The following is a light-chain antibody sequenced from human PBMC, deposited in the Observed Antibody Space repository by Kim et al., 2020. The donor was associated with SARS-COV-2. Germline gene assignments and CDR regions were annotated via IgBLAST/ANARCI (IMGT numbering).Light chain of an antibody. CDR3: QVWDSFTDHYV. CDR2: YDS. CDR1: NIGIRS. V-gene: IGLV3-21*04. Sequence: APGQTAKITCGRTNIGIRSVHWYRQKPGQAPAVVIRYDSDRPSGIPERFSASNSGNTATLTITRVEAGDEADYYCQVWDSFTDHYVFGDGTKVTVL. J-gene: IGLJ1*01.